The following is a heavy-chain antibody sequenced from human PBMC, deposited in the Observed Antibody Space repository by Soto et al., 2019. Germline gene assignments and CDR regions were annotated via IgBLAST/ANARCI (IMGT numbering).Heavy chain of an antibody. J-gene: IGHJ6*02. D-gene: IGHD6-19*01. CDR3: ARVLAPKQWLATYYYYGMDV. V-gene: IGHV3-48*01. CDR1: GFTFSSYS. Sequence: PGGSLRLSCAASGFTFSSYSMNWVRQAPGKGLEWVSYISSSSSTIYYADSVKGRFTISRDNAKSSLYLQMNSLRAEDTAVYYCARVLAPKQWLATYYYYGMDVWGQGTTVTVSS. CDR2: ISSSSSTI.